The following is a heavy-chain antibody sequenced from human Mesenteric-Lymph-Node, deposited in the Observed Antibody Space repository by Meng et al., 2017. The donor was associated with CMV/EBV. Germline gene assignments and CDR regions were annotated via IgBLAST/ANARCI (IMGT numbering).Heavy chain of an antibody. V-gene: IGHV4-61*01. D-gene: IGHD3-3*01. J-gene: IGHJ5*02. CDR1: GVSVSTDSYY. CDR2: IYSSGST. Sequence: SETLSLTCNVYGVSVSTDSYYWNWIRQPPGKGMEWIGYIYSSGSTNYNPSLKSRVTISVDTSKNQFSLKLSSVSAADTAVYYCARQHYDFVEGGCWFDPWGQGTLVTVSS. CDR3: ARQHYDFVEGGCWFDP.